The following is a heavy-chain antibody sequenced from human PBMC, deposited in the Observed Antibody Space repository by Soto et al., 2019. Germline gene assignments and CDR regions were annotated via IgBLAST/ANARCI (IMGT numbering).Heavy chain of an antibody. J-gene: IGHJ4*02. CDR1: GFSFSKYA. CDR2: ITGSGGTI. Sequence: VQLLESGGGLVQPGGSLRLSCAASGFSFSKYAMIWVRQAPGKGQEWVSGITGSGGTIEYAASVKGRFTISRDNSKNTVYLQMNSLRAEDTAMYYCAKDAVYGDGLWLVADWGQGTLVTVS. CDR3: AKDAVYGDGLWLVAD. D-gene: IGHD2-21*02. V-gene: IGHV3-23*01.